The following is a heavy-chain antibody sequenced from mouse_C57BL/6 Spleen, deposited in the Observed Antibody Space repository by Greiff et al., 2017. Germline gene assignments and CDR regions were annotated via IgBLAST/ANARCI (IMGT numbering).Heavy chain of an antibody. CDR3: ARGDYYGSSPFYAMDY. CDR1: GYAFSSYW. CDR2: IYPGDGDT. J-gene: IGHJ4*01. D-gene: IGHD1-1*01. Sequence: VKLQESGAELVKPGASVKISCKASGYAFSSYWMNWVKQRPGKGLEWIGQIYPGDGDTNSNGKFKGKATLTADKSSSTAYMQLSSLTSEDSAVYFCARGDYYGSSPFYAMDYWGQGTSVTVSS. V-gene: IGHV1-80*01.